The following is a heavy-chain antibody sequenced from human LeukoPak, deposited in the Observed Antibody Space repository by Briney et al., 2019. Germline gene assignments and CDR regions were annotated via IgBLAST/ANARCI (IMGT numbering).Heavy chain of an antibody. CDR1: GFTFSSYG. J-gene: IGHJ6*02. CDR3: ARDTLWFGELFYGMDV. Sequence: GGSLRLSCAASGFTFSSYGMHWVRQAPGKGLEWVAVIWYDGSNKYYADSVKGRFTISRDNSKNTLYLQMNSLRAEDTAVYYCARDTLWFGELFYGMDVWGQGTTVTVSS. V-gene: IGHV3-33*01. D-gene: IGHD3-10*01. CDR2: IWYDGSNK.